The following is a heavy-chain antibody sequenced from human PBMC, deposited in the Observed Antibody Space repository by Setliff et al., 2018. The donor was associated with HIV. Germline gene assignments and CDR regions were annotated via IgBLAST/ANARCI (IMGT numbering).Heavy chain of an antibody. Sequence: SVKVSCKASGGAFSSYALSWVRQAPGQGLEWMGGIIPIFGTANYAQKFQGRVTITADKSTSTAYMELSSLRSEDTAVYYCARVAEVGRQGLDYWGQGTLVTVSS. CDR3: ARVAEVGRQGLDY. D-gene: IGHD2-15*01. CDR1: GGAFSSYA. CDR2: IIPIFGTA. J-gene: IGHJ4*02. V-gene: IGHV1-69*06.